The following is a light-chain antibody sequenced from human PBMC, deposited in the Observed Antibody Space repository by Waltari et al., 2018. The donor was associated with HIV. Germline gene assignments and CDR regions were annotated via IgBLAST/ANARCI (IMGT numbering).Light chain of an antibody. CDR3: AAWDDSLNGQVV. V-gene: IGLV1-44*01. CDR1: GSNIGTNT. J-gene: IGLJ2*01. Sequence: HSVLTQPASVSATPGQRVTISCSGSGSNIGTNTVSWYQIFPGTAPNLFIFVDDQRPSGVPDRFSVSKSGTSASLTISGLQSEDEATYCCAAWDDSLNGQVVFGGGTLLTVL. CDR2: VDD.